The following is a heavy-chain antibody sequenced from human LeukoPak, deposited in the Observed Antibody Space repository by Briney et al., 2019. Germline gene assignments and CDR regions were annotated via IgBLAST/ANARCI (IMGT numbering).Heavy chain of an antibody. CDR2: IYYSGST. CDR3: ARADSSGYEHFDY. Sequence: PSETLSLTCTVSGGSLSSYYWSWIRQPPGKGLEWIGNIYYSGSTNYNPSLKSRVTISVDRSKNHFSLKLSSVTAADTAVYYCARADSSGYEHFDYWGQGTLVTVSS. CDR1: GGSLSSYY. D-gene: IGHD3-22*01. J-gene: IGHJ4*02. V-gene: IGHV4-59*01.